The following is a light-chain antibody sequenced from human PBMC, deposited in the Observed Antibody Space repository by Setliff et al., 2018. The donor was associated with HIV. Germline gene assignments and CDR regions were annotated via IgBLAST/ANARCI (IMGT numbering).Light chain of an antibody. V-gene: IGLV2-14*01. CDR1: SSDVGGFDF. Sequence: QSALTQPASVSGSPGQSITISCTGTSSDVGGFDFVSWYQQHPGKAPKLIIYGVNKRPSGVSDRFSGSKSANTASLTISGLQAEDEADYFCSPYSYSTTLVFGGGTKVTVL. J-gene: IGLJ2*01. CDR3: SPYSYSTTLV. CDR2: GVN.